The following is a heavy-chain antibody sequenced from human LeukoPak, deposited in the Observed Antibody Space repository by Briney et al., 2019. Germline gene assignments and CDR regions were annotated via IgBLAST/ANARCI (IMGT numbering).Heavy chain of an antibody. V-gene: IGHV1-8*01. D-gene: IGHD3-22*01. J-gene: IGHJ4*02. CDR1: GYTFTSYD. CDR2: MNPNSGNT. Sequence: SVKVSCKASGYTFTSYDINWVRQAAGQGLEWMGWMNPNSGNTGYAQKFQGRVTMTRDTSITTAYMELNNLRYEDTAVYYCARGPMISTYWGQGTLVTVSS. CDR3: ARGPMISTY.